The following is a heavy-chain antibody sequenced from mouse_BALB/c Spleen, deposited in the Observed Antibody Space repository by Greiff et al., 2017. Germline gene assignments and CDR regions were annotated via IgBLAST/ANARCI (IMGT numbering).Heavy chain of an antibody. CDR3: ARERHYGSPFAY. V-gene: IGHV1-69*02. CDR2: IYPSDSYT. J-gene: IGHJ3*01. D-gene: IGHD1-1*01. CDR1: GYTFTSYW. Sequence: QVQLQQPGAELVRPGASVKLSCKASGYTFTSYWINWVKQRPGQGLEWIGNIYPSDSYTNYNQKFKDKATLTVDKSSSTAYMQLSSPTSEDSAVYYCARERHYGSPFAYWGQGTLVTVSA.